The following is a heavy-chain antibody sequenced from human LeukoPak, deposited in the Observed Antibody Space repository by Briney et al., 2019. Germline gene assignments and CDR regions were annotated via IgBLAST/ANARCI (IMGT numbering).Heavy chain of an antibody. V-gene: IGHV3-23*01. CDR2: ISASGIGT. Sequence: GGSLRLSCAASGFTFSTYVMSWVRQAPGKGLERVSTISASGIGTYYADSVKGRFTVSRDNSKNTLYLQMNSLRAEDTAVYYCVRVVTTRSGWYHFDNWGQGTLVTVSS. D-gene: IGHD6-13*01. CDR1: GFTFSTYV. J-gene: IGHJ4*02. CDR3: VRVVTTRSGWYHFDN.